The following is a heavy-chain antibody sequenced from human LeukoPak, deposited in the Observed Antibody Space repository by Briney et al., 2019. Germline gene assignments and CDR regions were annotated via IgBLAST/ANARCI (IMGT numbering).Heavy chain of an antibody. D-gene: IGHD3-3*01. CDR1: GFTFSSYA. CDR3: ARNRLYYDFWSGYYRVLNYYGMDV. Sequence: PGGSLRLSCAASGFTFSSYAMSWVRQAPGKGLEWVSAISGGGGSTYYADSVKGRFTISRDNSKNTLYLQMNSLRAEDTAVYYCARNRLYYDFWSGYYRVLNYYGMDVWGQGTTVTVSS. V-gene: IGHV3-23*01. J-gene: IGHJ6*02. CDR2: ISGGGGST.